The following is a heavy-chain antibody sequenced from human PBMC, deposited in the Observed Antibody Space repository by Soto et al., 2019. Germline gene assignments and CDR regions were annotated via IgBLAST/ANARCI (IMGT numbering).Heavy chain of an antibody. J-gene: IGHJ6*03. CDR2: ISAYNGNT. CDR1: GYTFTSYG. D-gene: IGHD3-3*01. CDR3: ARVYYDFWSGYYIQYYYMDV. V-gene: IGHV1-18*01. Sequence: ASVKVSCKASGYTFTSYGISWVRQAPGQGLEWMGWISAYNGNTNYAQKLQGRVTMTTDTSTSTAYMELRSLRSDDTAVYYCARVYYDFWSGYYIQYYYMDVWGKGTTVTVSS.